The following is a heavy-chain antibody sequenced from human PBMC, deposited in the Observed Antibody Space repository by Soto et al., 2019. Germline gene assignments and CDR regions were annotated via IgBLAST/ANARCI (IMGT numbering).Heavy chain of an antibody. CDR1: EFTVGNNY. CDR2: IYSNGDT. Sequence: EVQLVESGGGLVQPGGSLRLSCAASEFTVGNNYMSWVRQAPGKGLEWVSLIYSNGDTRYADSVRGRFTISRDSSKNILYLQMNSLRADDTAIYYCMNRPRAWGRGTLVTASS. CDR3: MNRPRA. V-gene: IGHV3-66*01. D-gene: IGHD6-6*01. J-gene: IGHJ5*02.